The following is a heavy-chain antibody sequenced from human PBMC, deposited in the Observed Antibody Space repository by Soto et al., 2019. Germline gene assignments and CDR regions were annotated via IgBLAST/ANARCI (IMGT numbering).Heavy chain of an antibody. D-gene: IGHD6-13*01. Sequence: QVQLQQWGAGLLKPSETLSLTCAVYGASFSGYYWSWIRQPPGKGLEWIGEINHTGSTNYNPSLXXXXTXPLCTSKNQFSLXLSSXTXSDTAVYYCARLRAAGLSQIIAAAGSRYYYYYGMDVWGQGTTVTVSS. J-gene: IGHJ6*02. V-gene: IGHV4-34*01. CDR2: INHTGST. CDR1: GASFSGYY. CDR3: ARLRAAGLSQIIAAAGSRYYYYYGMDV.